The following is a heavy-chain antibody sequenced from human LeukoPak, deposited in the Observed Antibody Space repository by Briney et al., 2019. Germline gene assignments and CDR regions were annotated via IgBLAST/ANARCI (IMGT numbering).Heavy chain of an antibody. CDR3: ARDAADGATPDH. J-gene: IGHJ4*02. Sequence: GGSLRFSCAASGFTFSSYSMNWVRQAPGKGLEWVSSISSSSSYIYYADSVKGRFTISRDNAKNSLYLQMNSLRAEDTAVYYCARDAADGATPDHWGQGTLVTVSS. V-gene: IGHV3-21*01. CDR2: ISSSSSYI. CDR1: GFTFSSYS. D-gene: IGHD4-17*01.